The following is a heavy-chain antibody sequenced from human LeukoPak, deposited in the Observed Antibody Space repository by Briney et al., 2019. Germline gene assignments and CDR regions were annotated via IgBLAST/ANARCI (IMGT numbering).Heavy chain of an antibody. Sequence: PGGSLRLSCAASGFTFRDYAVSWVRQAPGKGLEWLAAINDDSSLRYYVDSVKGRFTISRDNSKNTLYLQLNSLRGDDTAVYYCAKDLSLRKPYNWFDPWGQGTLVTVSS. D-gene: IGHD5-12*01. CDR3: AKDLSLRKPYNWFDP. V-gene: IGHV3-23*01. J-gene: IGHJ5*02. CDR1: GFTFRDYA. CDR2: INDDSSLR.